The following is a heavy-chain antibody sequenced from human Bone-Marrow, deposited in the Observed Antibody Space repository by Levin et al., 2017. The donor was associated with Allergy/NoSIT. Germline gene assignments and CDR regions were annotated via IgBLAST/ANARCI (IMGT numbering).Heavy chain of an antibody. Sequence: TGGSLRLSCVASGFTFRSFSMSWVRQAPGKGLEWVSYITSGGWPKHYAASVKGRFTISRDDAKNSVYLEMNKLRDDDTAVYYCAKGRTGGWGQGTLVTVSS. CDR2: ITSGGWPK. D-gene: IGHD3-10*01. V-gene: IGHV3-48*02. J-gene: IGHJ1*01. CDR3: AKGRTGG. CDR1: GFTFRSFS.